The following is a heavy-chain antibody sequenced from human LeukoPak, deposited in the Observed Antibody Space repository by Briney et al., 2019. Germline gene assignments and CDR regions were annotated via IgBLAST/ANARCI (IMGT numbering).Heavy chain of an antibody. J-gene: IGHJ3*02. CDR1: GFTVSSNY. CDR2: IYSGGST. D-gene: IGHD3-9*01. CDR3: ARSSHYDILTGYSEEDAFDI. V-gene: IGHV3-53*01. Sequence: PGGSLRLSCAASGFTVSSNYMSWVRQAPGKGLEWVSVIYSGGSTDYADSVKGRFTTSRDNSKNTLYLQMNSLRVEDTAVYYCARSSHYDILTGYSEEDAFDIWGQGTTVTVSS.